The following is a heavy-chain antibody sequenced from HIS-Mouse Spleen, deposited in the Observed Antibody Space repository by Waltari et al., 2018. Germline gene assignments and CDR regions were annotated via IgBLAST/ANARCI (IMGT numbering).Heavy chain of an antibody. V-gene: IGHV4-39*07. CDR1: GCSISSSSYY. CDR2: IYYSGST. D-gene: IGHD6-13*01. J-gene: IGHJ2*01. CDR3: AREIPYSSSWYDWYFDL. Sequence: QLQLQESGPGLVKPSETLSLTCTVSGCSISSSSYYWCWIRQPPGKGLEWIGSIYYSGSTYYNLSLKSRVTISVDTSKNQFSLKLSSVTAADTAVYYCAREIPYSSSWYDWYFDLWGRGTLVTVSS.